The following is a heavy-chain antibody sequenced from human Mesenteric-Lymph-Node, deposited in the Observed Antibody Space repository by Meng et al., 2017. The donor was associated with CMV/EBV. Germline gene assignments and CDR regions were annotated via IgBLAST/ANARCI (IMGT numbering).Heavy chain of an antibody. V-gene: IGHV4-59*13. Sequence: SETLSLTCRVSGDSIRNYYWSWIRRPPGKGLEWIGDIYYSGGTEYNPSLKSRVTISIDTSKNQFSLNLSFVTAADTAVYYCARDGIVGGSYWRWFDPWGQGTLVTVSS. CDR2: IYYSGGT. CDR3: ARDGIVGGSYWRWFDP. CDR1: GDSIRNYY. J-gene: IGHJ5*02. D-gene: IGHD1-1*01.